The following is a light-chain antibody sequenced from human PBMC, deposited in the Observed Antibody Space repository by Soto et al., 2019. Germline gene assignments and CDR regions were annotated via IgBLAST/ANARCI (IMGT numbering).Light chain of an antibody. Sequence: QSALTQPASVSGSPGQSLTISCTGTSRDVGGYNYVSWYQPRPGKAPTLMIYDVSGRPSGVSNRFSGSKSGNTASLTISGLQAEDEADYYCSSYTSSSTNVFGTGTKVTVL. J-gene: IGLJ1*01. CDR1: SRDVGGYNY. V-gene: IGLV2-14*01. CDR3: SSYTSSSTNV. CDR2: DVS.